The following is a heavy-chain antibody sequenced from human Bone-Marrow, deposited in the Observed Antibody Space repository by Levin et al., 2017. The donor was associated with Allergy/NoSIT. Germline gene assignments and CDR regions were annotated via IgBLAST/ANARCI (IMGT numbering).Heavy chain of an antibody. J-gene: IGHJ5*02. CDR3: ARRNVLAPGEDWFDP. CDR2: IYHSGST. Sequence: SGTLSLTCGVSDGSISSSNWWTWVRQPPGKGLEWIGEIYHSGSTNYNPSLKSRVTISVEKSKNQFSLKLSSVTAADTAVYYCARRNVLAPGEDWFDPWGQGTLVTVSS. D-gene: IGHD7-27*01. V-gene: IGHV4-4*02. CDR1: DGSISSSNW.